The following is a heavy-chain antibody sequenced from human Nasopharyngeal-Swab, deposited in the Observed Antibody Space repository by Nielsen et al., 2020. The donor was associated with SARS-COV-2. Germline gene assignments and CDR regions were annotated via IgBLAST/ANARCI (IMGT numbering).Heavy chain of an antibody. CDR1: GFTFSDYY. J-gene: IGHJ4*02. Sequence: GESLKISCAASGFTFSDYYMSWIRQAPGKGLEWVSYISSSGSTIYYADSVKGRFTISRDNAKNSLYLQMNSLRAEDTAVYYCAREVDLEWLFYFDYWGQGTLVTVSS. V-gene: IGHV3-11*04. CDR3: AREVDLEWLFYFDY. D-gene: IGHD3-3*01. CDR2: ISSSGSTI.